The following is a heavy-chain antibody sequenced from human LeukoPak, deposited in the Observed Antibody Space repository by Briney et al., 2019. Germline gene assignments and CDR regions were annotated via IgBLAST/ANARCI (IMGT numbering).Heavy chain of an antibody. CDR1: GFTFSNYA. Sequence: PGGSLRLSCAASGFTFSNYAMNWVRQAPGKGLEWVSIISSSGHTTYYTDSVKGRFTISRDNSKNTVYLQVNSLRAEDTAVYYCAKSPYDHWGQGTLVTVSS. CDR2: ISSSGHTT. CDR3: AKSPYDH. V-gene: IGHV3-23*01. J-gene: IGHJ4*02.